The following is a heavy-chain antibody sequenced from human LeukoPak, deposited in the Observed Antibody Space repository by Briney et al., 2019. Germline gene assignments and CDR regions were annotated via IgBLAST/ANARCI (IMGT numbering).Heavy chain of an antibody. CDR1: GGSISSYY. Sequence: SETLSLTCTVSGGSISSYYWSWIRQPPGKGLEWIGEINHSGSTNYNPSLKSRVTISVDTSKNQFSLKLSSVTAADTAVYYCARPYYYDSSGYQGPYAFDIWGQGTMVTVSS. CDR3: ARPYYYDSSGYQGPYAFDI. CDR2: INHSGST. J-gene: IGHJ3*02. D-gene: IGHD3-22*01. V-gene: IGHV4-34*01.